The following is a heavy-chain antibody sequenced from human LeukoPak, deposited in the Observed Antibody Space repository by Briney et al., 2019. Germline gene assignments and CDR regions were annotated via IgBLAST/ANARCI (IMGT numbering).Heavy chain of an antibody. CDR2: MNPNSGNT. D-gene: IGHD2-15*01. J-gene: IGHJ6*03. Sequence: ASVKVSCKASGYTSTSYDINWVQQATGQGLEWMGWMNPNSGNTGYAQKFQGRVTMTRNTYISTAYMELSSLRSEDTAVYYCARGRLYCSGGSCYYMDVWGKGTTVTVSS. CDR1: GYTSTSYD. CDR3: ARGRLYCSGGSCYYMDV. V-gene: IGHV1-8*01.